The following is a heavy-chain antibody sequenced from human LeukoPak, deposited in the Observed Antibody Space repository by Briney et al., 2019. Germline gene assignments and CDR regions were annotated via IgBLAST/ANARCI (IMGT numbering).Heavy chain of an antibody. J-gene: IGHJ4*02. CDR3: ARDLLRYYYDSSGYSYYFDY. CDR2: ISYDGSNK. D-gene: IGHD3-22*01. Sequence: GGSLRLSCAASGFTFSSYAMHWVRQAPGKGLEWVAVISYDGSNKYYADSVKGRFTISRDNSKNTLYLQMNSLRAEGTAVYYCARDLLRYYYDSSGYSYYFDYWGQGTLVTVSS. CDR1: GFTFSSYA. V-gene: IGHV3-30*04.